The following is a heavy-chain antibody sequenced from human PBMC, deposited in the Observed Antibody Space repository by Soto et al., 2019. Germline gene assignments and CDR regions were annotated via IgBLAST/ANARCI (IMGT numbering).Heavy chain of an antibody. CDR1: GYTFTNNV. CDR3: ARDPISTYTWNYARLNYLDP. CDR2: IHTAKGNT. J-gene: IGHJ5*02. Sequence: SVKVSCKGSGYTFTNNVSHWLRQAPGQTLEWMGWIHTAKGNTKYSQKFEARVTLTRDTAASTAYMDLNSLRSDDTAVYYCARDPISTYTWNYARLNYLDPWGQGTLVTVSS. V-gene: IGHV1-3*04. D-gene: IGHD1-7*01.